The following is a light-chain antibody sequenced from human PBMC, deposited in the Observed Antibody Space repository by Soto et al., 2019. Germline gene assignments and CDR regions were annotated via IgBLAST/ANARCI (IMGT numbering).Light chain of an antibody. J-gene: IGLJ1*01. CDR1: SSDVGAYNY. CDR3: SSYTTGSIYV. CDR2: DVS. Sequence: QSVLTQPASVSGSPGQSITISCTGTSSDVGAYNYVSWYQQHPGKAPKLMIYDVSNRPSGVSSRFSGSKSGNTASLTFSGLQAEDEADYYCSSYTTGSIYVFGTGTKVTVL. V-gene: IGLV2-14*01.